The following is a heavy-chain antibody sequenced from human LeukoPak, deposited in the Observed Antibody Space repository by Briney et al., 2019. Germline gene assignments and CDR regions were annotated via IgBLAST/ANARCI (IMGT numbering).Heavy chain of an antibody. J-gene: IGHJ4*02. V-gene: IGHV1-69*04. CDR2: IIPILGIA. CDR1: GGTFSSYA. CDR3: AREYSSGYFDY. D-gene: IGHD6-19*01. Sequence: GSSVNVSCKASGGTFSSYAISWVRQAPGQGLEWMGRIIPILGIANYAQKFQGRATITADKSTSTAYMELSSLRSEDTAVYYCAREYSSGYFDYWGQGTLVTVSS.